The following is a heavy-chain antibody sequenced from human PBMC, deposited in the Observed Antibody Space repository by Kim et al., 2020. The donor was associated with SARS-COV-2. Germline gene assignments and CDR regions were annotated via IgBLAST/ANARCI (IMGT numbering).Heavy chain of an antibody. CDR1: GYTFTSYG. CDR3: ASRSSSWYVYSYGMDV. D-gene: IGHD6-13*01. CDR2: ISAYNGNT. V-gene: IGHV1-18*01. J-gene: IGHJ6*02. Sequence: ASVKVSCKASGYTFTSYGISWVRQAPGQGLEWMGRISAYNGNTNYAQKLQGRVTMTTDTSTSTAYMELRSLRSDDTAVYYCASRSSSWYVYSYGMDVWGQGTTVTVSS.